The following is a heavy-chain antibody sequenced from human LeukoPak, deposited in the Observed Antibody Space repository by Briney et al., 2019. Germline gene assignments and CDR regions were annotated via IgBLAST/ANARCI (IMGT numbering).Heavy chain of an antibody. D-gene: IGHD6-13*01. Sequence: PSETLSLTCAVYGGSFSGYYWSWIRQPPGKGLEWIGEINHSGSTNYNPSLKSRVTISVDTSKNQFSLKLSSVTAADTAVYYCARHRVYSSSWYTNDWFDPWGQGTLVTVSS. J-gene: IGHJ5*02. CDR2: INHSGST. CDR1: GGSFSGYY. CDR3: ARHRVYSSSWYTNDWFDP. V-gene: IGHV4-34*01.